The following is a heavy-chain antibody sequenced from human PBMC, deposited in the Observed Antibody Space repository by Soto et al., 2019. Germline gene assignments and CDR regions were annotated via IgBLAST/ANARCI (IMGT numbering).Heavy chain of an antibody. D-gene: IGHD3-10*01. CDR1: GVSISGDF. Sequence: SETLALTCTVSGVSISGDFWCWFRQSSGKGLEWIGYIYYTGSASYSPSLRSRVTMSVDTSKNQFSLELNSVTAADTAVYYCARHYNSGPYPLDLWGHGTLVTVSS. J-gene: IGHJ1*01. CDR2: IYYTGSA. CDR3: ARHYNSGPYPLDL. V-gene: IGHV4-59*08.